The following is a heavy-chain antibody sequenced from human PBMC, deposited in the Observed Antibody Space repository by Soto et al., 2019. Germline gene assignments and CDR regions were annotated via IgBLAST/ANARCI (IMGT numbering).Heavy chain of an antibody. CDR2: VYINGST. J-gene: IGHJ5*02. D-gene: IGHD3-3*01. CDR3: AIDRGAIFGVVLRNWYDP. CDR1: GDSISTANW. V-gene: IGHV4-4*02. Sequence: AEPLSLTCAVSGDSISTANWWSWVRPPPRMGLEGRGEVYINGSTNYNPALKSRVAISVDKTKNQFSLKLTSVTAADTAVYYCAIDRGAIFGVVLRNWYDPWGQGTVVTVSS.